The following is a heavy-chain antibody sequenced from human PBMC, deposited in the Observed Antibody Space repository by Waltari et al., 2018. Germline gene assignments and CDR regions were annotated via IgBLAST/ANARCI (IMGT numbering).Heavy chain of an antibody. J-gene: IGHJ4*02. D-gene: IGHD3-22*01. CDR3: ARDPLYYDSRGGFDY. V-gene: IGHV3-21*01. CDR1: GFTFSSYS. Sequence: EVQLVESGGGLVKPGGSLRLSCAASGFTFSSYSMNWVRQAPGKGRGWVSSISSSSSYKYDADSVKGRFTISRDNAKNSLYLQMNSLRAEDTAVYYCARDPLYYDSRGGFDYWGQGTLVTVSS. CDR2: ISSSSSYK.